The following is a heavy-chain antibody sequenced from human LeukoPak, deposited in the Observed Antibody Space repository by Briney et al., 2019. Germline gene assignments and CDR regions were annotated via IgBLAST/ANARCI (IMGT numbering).Heavy chain of an antibody. CDR1: GGTFSSYA. D-gene: IGHD3-22*01. V-gene: IGHV1-69*01. CDR2: IIPIFGTA. Sequence: ASVKVSCKASGGTFSSYAISWVRQAPGQGLEWMGGIIPIFGTANYAQKFQGRVTITADESTSTAYMELSSLRSEDTTVYYCARPYDSSGYYYFGYWGQGTLVTVSS. J-gene: IGHJ4*02. CDR3: ARPYDSSGYYYFGY.